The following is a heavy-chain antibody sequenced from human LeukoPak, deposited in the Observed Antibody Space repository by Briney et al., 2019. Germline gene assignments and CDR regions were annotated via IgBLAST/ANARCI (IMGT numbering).Heavy chain of an antibody. CDR1: GFIFSDYS. CDR3: VRDHYWAFDY. J-gene: IGHJ4*02. D-gene: IGHD2-8*02. Sequence: GGSLRLSCEASGFIFSDYSMNWVRQAPGKWLEWISYIRGSSSDITYADSVKGRFTIYRDDAKNSLYLQMGSLRAEDTAVYYCVRDHYWAFDYWGQGILVTVSS. V-gene: IGHV3-48*01. CDR2: IRGSSSDI.